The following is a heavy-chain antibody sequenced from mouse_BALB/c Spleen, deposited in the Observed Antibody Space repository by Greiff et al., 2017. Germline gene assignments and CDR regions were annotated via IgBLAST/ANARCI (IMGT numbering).Heavy chain of an antibody. CDR3: TRDLDGSAWFAY. CDR1: GFTFSSYT. Sequence: EVMLVESGGGLVKPGGSLKLSCAASGFTFSSYTMSWVRQTPEKRLEWVATISSGGSYTYYPDSVKGRFTISRDNAKNTLYLQMSSLKSEDTAMYYCTRDLDGSAWFAYWGQGTLVTVSA. J-gene: IGHJ3*01. D-gene: IGHD2-3*01. V-gene: IGHV5-6-4*01. CDR2: ISSGGSYT.